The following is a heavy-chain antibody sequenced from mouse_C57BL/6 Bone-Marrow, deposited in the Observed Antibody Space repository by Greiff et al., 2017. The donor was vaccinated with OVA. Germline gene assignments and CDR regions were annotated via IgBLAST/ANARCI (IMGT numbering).Heavy chain of an antibody. Sequence: VQLQQSGPVLVKPGASVKMSCKASGYTFTDYYMNWVKQSHGKSLEWIGVINPYNGGTSYNQKFKGKATLTVDKSSSTAYMELNSLTSEDSAVYSCAREGGGPDVWGTGTTVTVAS. V-gene: IGHV1-19*01. CDR1: GYTFTDYY. CDR2: INPYNGGT. J-gene: IGHJ1*03. CDR3: AREGGGPDV.